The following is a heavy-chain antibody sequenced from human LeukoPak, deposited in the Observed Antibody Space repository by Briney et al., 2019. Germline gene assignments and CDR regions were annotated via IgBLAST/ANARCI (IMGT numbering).Heavy chain of an antibody. CDR1: GYTFTGYY. CDR3: ARVAWGTRGRYYDSSGGSFDY. V-gene: IGHV1-2*02. Sequence: ASVKVFCKASGYTFTGYYMHWVRQAPGQGLEWMGWINPNSGGTNYAQKFQGRVTMTRDTSISTAYMELSRLRSDDTAVYYCARVAWGTRGRYYDSSGGSFDYWGQGTLVTVSS. D-gene: IGHD3-22*01. J-gene: IGHJ4*02. CDR2: INPNSGGT.